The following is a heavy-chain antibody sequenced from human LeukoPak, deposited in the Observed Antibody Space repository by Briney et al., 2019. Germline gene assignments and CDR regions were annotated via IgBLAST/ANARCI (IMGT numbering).Heavy chain of an antibody. D-gene: IGHD1-14*01. CDR1: GYTFTSYD. CDR2: INPSSGKT. CDR3: ARGPPEHPQGY. V-gene: IGHV1-8*01. J-gene: IGHJ4*02. Sequence: ASVNVSCKASGYTFTSYDINWVRQATGQGLEWMGWINPSSGKTGFAQKFQGRVTMTRNTYISTAYMELSSLTSEDTAVYYCARGPPEHPQGYWGQGTLVTVSS.